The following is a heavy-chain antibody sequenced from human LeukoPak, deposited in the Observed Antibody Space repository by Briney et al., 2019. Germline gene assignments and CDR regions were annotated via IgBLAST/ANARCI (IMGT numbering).Heavy chain of an antibody. J-gene: IGHJ4*02. Sequence: GRSLRLSCAASGFTFSSYGMHWVRQAPGKGLEWVAVIWYDGSNKYYADSVKGRFTIPRDNSKNTLYLQMNSLRAEDTAVYYCAKDYADTAMVVPPDYWGQGTLVTVSS. CDR2: IWYDGSNK. D-gene: IGHD5-18*01. CDR1: GFTFSSYG. V-gene: IGHV3-33*06. CDR3: AKDYADTAMVVPPDY.